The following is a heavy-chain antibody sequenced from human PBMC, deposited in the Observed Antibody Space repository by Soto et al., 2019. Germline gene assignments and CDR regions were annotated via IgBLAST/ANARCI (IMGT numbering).Heavy chain of an antibody. D-gene: IGHD6-13*01. CDR2: IYYSGST. CDR3: ARASRAAPTEFDP. Sequence: SETLSLTCTVSGVTIISYYWSWIRQPPGKGLEWIGYIYYSGSTNYNPSLKSRVTISVDTSKNQFSLKLSSVTAADTAVYYCARASRAAPTEFDPWGQGTLVTSPQ. V-gene: IGHV4-59*01. J-gene: IGHJ5*02. CDR1: GVTIISYY.